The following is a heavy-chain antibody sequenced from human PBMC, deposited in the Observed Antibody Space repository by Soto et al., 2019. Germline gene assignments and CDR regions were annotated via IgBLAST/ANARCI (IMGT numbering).Heavy chain of an antibody. CDR3: AKGLAAMAVAGTGPFDF. CDR2: ISGSGSTT. V-gene: IGHV3-23*01. D-gene: IGHD6-19*01. Sequence: GASLRLSCAASGFNFRSYAMSWVRQAPGKGLEWRSAISGSGSTTYFADSVKGRFNSSRDNSKNTLYLQMTDLRAEDTGVYFCAKGLAAMAVAGTGPFDFWGQGNLVTVSS. J-gene: IGHJ4*02. CDR1: GFNFRSYA.